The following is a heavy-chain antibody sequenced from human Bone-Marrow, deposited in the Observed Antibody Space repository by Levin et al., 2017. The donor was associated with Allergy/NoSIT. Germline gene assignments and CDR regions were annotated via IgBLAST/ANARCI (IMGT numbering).Heavy chain of an antibody. CDR1: GFSLSNAW. V-gene: IGHV3-15*01. Sequence: GGSLRLSCAASGFSLSNAWMNWVRQAPGKGLEWVGRISTKADGATVDYAAPVKGRFTISRDDSENTLYLQMNSLNIEDTAVDHCAKQFQWWGQGTRVTVSS. D-gene: IGHD5-24*01. CDR3: AKQFQW. J-gene: IGHJ4*02. CDR2: ISTKADGATV.